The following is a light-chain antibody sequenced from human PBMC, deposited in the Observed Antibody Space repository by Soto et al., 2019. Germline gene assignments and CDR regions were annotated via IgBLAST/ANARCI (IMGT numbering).Light chain of an antibody. CDR2: AAS. CDR3: QQSFQTPLT. V-gene: IGKV1-39*01. CDR1: QSISSN. Sequence: GDRVTITCRASQSISSNLNWYQQKPGRAPNLLIYAASSLQSGVPSRFSGSGSGTDFTLTISSLQPEDFAIYYCQQSFQTPLTFDGGTKVEIK. J-gene: IGKJ4*01.